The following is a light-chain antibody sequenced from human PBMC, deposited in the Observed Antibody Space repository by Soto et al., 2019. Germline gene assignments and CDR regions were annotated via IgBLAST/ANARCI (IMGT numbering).Light chain of an antibody. CDR3: QQSYSWRGIT. J-gene: IGKJ5*01. CDR2: AAS. Sequence: DIQMTQSPSSLSASVGDRVTITCRASQSISSYLSWYQQKPGKAPNLLIYAASTMQSGVPSRFSGSGSGTDFTLTISSLQPEDFATYYCQQSYSWRGITFGQGTRLEIK. CDR1: QSISSY. V-gene: IGKV1-39*01.